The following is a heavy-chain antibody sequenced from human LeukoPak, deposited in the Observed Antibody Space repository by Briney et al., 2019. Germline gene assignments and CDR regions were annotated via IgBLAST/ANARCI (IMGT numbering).Heavy chain of an antibody. Sequence: SETLSLTCAVFDETFIHNSGTWIRQPPGKGLEWIGQINHSGSTYYNPSLKSRVTILVDTSKNQFSLTLTSVTAADTAVYYCARAMPYFYGSIAVPGTIDYWGQGILVTVSS. CDR2: INHSGST. D-gene: IGHD6-19*01. J-gene: IGHJ4*02. CDR1: DETFIHNS. V-gene: IGHV4-34*01. CDR3: ARAMPYFYGSIAVPGTIDY.